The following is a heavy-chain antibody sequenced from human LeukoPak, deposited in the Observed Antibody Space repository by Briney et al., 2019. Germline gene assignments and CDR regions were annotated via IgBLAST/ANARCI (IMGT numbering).Heavy chain of an antibody. J-gene: IGHJ4*02. CDR1: GLTFSSYW. CDR3: AKKHSGSYYDY. D-gene: IGHD1-26*01. V-gene: IGHV3-30*18. CDR2: KSYDGSNK. Sequence: PGGSLRLSCAASGLTFSSYWMHWVRQAPGKGLEWVAVKSYDGSNKYYADSVKGRFTISRDNSKNTLYLHVNSLRAEDTAIYYCAKKHSGSYYDYWGQGTLVTVSS.